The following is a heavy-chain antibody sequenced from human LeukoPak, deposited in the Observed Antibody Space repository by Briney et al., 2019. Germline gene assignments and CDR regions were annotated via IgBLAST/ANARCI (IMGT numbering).Heavy chain of an antibody. V-gene: IGHV3-48*04. CDR1: GFTFSSYS. Sequence: GGSLRLSCAASGFTFSSYSMNWVRQAPGKGLEWVSYISSDSRTIYYADSVKGRFTISRDNARNTLYLQMNSLRAEDTAVYYCARDLVYSYGSDYWGQGTLVTVSS. D-gene: IGHD5-18*01. CDR2: ISSDSRTI. J-gene: IGHJ4*02. CDR3: ARDLVYSYGSDY.